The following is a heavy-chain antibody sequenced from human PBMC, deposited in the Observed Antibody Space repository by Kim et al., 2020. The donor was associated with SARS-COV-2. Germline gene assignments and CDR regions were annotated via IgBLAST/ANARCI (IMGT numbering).Heavy chain of an antibody. D-gene: IGHD6-13*01. Sequence: ASVKVSCKASGYTFTSYAMHWVRQAPGQRLEWMGWINAGNGNTKYSQKFQGRVTITRDTSASTAYMELSSLRSEDTAVYYCASEGGPEALTGIAAAGTWGQGTLVTVSS. CDR2: INAGNGNT. J-gene: IGHJ5*02. CDR1: GYTFTSYA. V-gene: IGHV1-3*01. CDR3: ASEGGPEALTGIAAAGT.